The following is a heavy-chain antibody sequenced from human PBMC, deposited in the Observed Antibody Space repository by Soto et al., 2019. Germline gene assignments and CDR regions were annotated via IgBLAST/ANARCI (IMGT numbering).Heavy chain of an antibody. Sequence: QVQLVQSGAEVKKPGASVKVSCKASGYTFTSYGISWVRQAPGQGLEWMGWISAYNGNAHYAQKLQARVTTTTATSTSTASRELRRLSSADTAVYYCARDSPPADYWGQGTLVSVAS. V-gene: IGHV1-18*01. CDR3: ARDSPPADY. J-gene: IGHJ4*02. CDR2: ISAYNGNA. CDR1: GYTFTSYG.